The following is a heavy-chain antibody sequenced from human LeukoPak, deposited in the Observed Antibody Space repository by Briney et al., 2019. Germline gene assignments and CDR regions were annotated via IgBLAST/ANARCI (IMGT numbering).Heavy chain of an antibody. Sequence: PGESLKISCKGSGYSFTSYWIGWVRQMPGKGLEWTGIIYPGDSDTRYSPSFQGQVTISADKSISTAYLQWSSLKASDTAMYYCARHKYSSGWYPGPLFDYWGQGTLVTVSS. D-gene: IGHD6-19*01. CDR2: IYPGDSDT. CDR1: GYSFTSYW. J-gene: IGHJ4*02. CDR3: ARHKYSSGWYPGPLFDY. V-gene: IGHV5-51*01.